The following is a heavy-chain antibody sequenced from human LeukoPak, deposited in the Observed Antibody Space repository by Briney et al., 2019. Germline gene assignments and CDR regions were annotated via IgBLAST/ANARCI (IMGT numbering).Heavy chain of an antibody. CDR2: IKQDGSEK. CDR3: ARVRSSSWSIINRFDAFDI. D-gene: IGHD6-13*01. Sequence: GGSLRLSCAASGFTFSSYWMSWVRQAPGKGLEWVANIKQDGSEKYYVDSVKGRFTIPRDNAKNSLYLQMNSLRAEDTAVYYCARVRSSSWSIINRFDAFDIWGQGTMVTVSS. V-gene: IGHV3-7*01. CDR1: GFTFSSYW. J-gene: IGHJ3*02.